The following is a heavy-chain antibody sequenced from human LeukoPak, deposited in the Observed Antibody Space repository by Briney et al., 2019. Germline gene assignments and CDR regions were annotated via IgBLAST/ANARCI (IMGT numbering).Heavy chain of an antibody. J-gene: IGHJ4*02. V-gene: IGHV3-30*03. Sequence: PGGSLRLSCAASGFTFSSYSMNWVRQAPGKGLEWVGFISYDGSNKYHADSVKGRFTISRDNSKNTLYLQMNSLRLEDTAVYYCVRGYGGNGGDWGQGTLVTVSS. CDR2: ISYDGSNK. CDR1: GFTFSSYS. D-gene: IGHD4-23*01. CDR3: VRGYGGNGGD.